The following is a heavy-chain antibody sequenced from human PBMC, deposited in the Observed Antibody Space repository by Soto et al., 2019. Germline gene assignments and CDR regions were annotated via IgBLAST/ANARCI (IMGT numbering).Heavy chain of an antibody. D-gene: IGHD3-22*01. Sequence: PWDTLSLTCPVPGASISSGDYYWSWIRQPPGKGVEWIGYIYYSGSTYYNPARKGRVTISVDTSKNQFSLKLSSVTAADTAVYYCARARSYDSSGYYYGVLDYWGQGTLVTVSS. CDR3: ARARSYDSSGYYYGVLDY. J-gene: IGHJ4*02. CDR2: IYYSGST. V-gene: IGHV4-30-4*02. CDR1: GASISSGDYY.